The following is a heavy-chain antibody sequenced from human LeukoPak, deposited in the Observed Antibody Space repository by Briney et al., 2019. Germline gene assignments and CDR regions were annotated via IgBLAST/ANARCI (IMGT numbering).Heavy chain of an antibody. CDR3: ARHLGSGTYYTYFFDY. V-gene: IGHV4-59*08. CDR1: GGSIRSYY. J-gene: IGHJ4*02. D-gene: IGHD3-10*01. Sequence: DPSETLSLTCTVSGGSIRSYYWSWIRQPPGKGLEWIGYVYYSGSTNSNPSLKSRVTISVDTPKNQFSLKLSSVTAADTAVYYCARHLGSGTYYTYFFDYWGQGTLVAVSS. CDR2: VYYSGST.